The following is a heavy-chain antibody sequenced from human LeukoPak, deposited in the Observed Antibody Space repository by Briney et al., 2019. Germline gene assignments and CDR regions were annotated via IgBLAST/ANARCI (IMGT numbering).Heavy chain of an antibody. CDR1: GGSISSYY. J-gene: IGHJ3*02. D-gene: IGHD2-21*02. Sequence: SETLSLTCTVSGGSISSYYWSWIRQPPGKGLEWIGYIYYSGSTNYNPSLKSRVTISVDTSKNQFSLKLSSVTAADTAVYYCARELPGPDAFDIWGQGTMVTVSS. CDR2: IYYSGST. V-gene: IGHV4-59*01. CDR3: ARELPGPDAFDI.